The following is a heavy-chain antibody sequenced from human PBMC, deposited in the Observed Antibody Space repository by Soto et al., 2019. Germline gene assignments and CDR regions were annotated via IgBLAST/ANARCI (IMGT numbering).Heavy chain of an antibody. CDR3: ARGSMWFGVYGMDV. J-gene: IGHJ6*02. D-gene: IGHD3-10*01. CDR1: GYAFTTYD. Sequence: QVQLVQSGAEVKKPGASVKVSCKASGYAFTTYDINWVRQATGQGPEWMGWMNPNSGHTVYAQKFQGRVTVTRDTSINTAYMELSSLRSEDTAVYYCARGSMWFGVYGMDVWGQGTTVTVSS. CDR2: MNPNSGHT. V-gene: IGHV1-8*01.